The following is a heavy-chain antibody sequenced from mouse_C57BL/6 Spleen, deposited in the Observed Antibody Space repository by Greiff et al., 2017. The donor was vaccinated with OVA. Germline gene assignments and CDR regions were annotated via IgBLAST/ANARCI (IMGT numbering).Heavy chain of an antibody. J-gene: IGHJ2*01. D-gene: IGHD1-1*01. V-gene: IGHV5-16*01. Sequence: EVKVVESEGGLVQPGSSMKLSCTASGFTFSDYYMAWVRQVPEKGLEWVANINYDGSSTYYLDSLKSRFIISRDNAKNILYLQMSSLKSEDTATYYCARIPYGSSFFDYWGQGTTLTVSS. CDR1: GFTFSDYY. CDR2: INYDGSST. CDR3: ARIPYGSSFFDY.